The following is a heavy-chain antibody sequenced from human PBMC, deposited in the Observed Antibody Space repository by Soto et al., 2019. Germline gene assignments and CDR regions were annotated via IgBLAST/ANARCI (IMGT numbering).Heavy chain of an antibody. V-gene: IGHV1-18*01. J-gene: IGHJ4*02. CDR2: ISAHTGNT. D-gene: IGHD1-26*01. Sequence: QIRLVQSGTVVKKPGASVKVSCKASGYTFSSFGLSWVRQAPGQGLEWVAWISAHTGNTNYAHKVQGRITLTTDTSSSTAYMELRSLRSDDTAIYYCASDGHDGSYYGLDYCGQGTLVTVSS. CDR3: ASDGHDGSYYGLDY. CDR1: GYTFSSFG.